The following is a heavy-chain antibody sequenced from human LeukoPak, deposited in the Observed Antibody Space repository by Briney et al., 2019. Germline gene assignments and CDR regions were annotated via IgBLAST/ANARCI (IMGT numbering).Heavy chain of an antibody. Sequence: SVKVSCKASGGTFSSYAISWVRQAPGQGLEWMGGIIPIFGTANYAQKFQGRVTITADESTSTAYMELSSLRAEDTAVYYCARDRRDSSGYYPFDYWGQGTLVTVSS. V-gene: IGHV1-69*01. CDR1: GGTFSSYA. J-gene: IGHJ4*02. D-gene: IGHD3-22*01. CDR2: IIPIFGTA. CDR3: ARDRRDSSGYYPFDY.